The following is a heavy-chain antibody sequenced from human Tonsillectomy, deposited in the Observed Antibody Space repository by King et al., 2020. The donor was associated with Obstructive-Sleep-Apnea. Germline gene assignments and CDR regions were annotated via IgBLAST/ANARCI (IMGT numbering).Heavy chain of an antibody. Sequence: VQLVESGGGLVQPGRSLRLSCAASGFTFDDYAMHWVRQAPGKGLEWGSGISWNSGSIGFGDAVKGRFTISRDNAKNSLYLQMNSLRAEDTALYYCAKDKSIAAAGYYFDYWGQGTLVTVSS. CDR1: GFTFDDYA. CDR3: AKDKSIAAAGYYFDY. J-gene: IGHJ4*02. D-gene: IGHD6-13*01. V-gene: IGHV3-9*01. CDR2: ISWNSGSI.